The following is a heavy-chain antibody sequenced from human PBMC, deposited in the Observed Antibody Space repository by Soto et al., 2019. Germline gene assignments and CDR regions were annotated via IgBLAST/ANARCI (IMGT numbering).Heavy chain of an antibody. CDR2: IYSSGST. D-gene: IGHD3-3*01. V-gene: IGHV4-4*07. CDR1: GGTISGYY. Sequence: SETLSLTCTVTGGTISGYYWTWIRQSAGGGLEWIGRIYSSGSTNYNPSLKSRVTISLDTSVNHFSLRLSSVTAADTAVYYCARGPRFADWFDPRGQGTLVTVSA. CDR3: ARGPRFADWFDP. J-gene: IGHJ5*02.